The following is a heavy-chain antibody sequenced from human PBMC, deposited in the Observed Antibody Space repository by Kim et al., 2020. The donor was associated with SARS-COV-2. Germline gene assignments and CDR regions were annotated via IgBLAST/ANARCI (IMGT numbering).Heavy chain of an antibody. Sequence: LSLTCAASGFSFSTYDMSWVRQAPEKGLEWVSAITGRDGSTFYADSVKGRFIISRDNSRNTLFLQLNSLRSEDTALYYCARESSRRADYWGQGTLVT. CDR2: ITGRDGST. D-gene: IGHD2-2*01. CDR1: GFSFSTYD. V-gene: IGHV3-23*01. J-gene: IGHJ4*02. CDR3: ARESSRRADY.